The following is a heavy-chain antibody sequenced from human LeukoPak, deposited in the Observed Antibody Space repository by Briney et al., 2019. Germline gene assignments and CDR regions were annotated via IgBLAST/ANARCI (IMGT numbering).Heavy chain of an antibody. CDR2: FDPENGET. CDR3: TTKYYYDSSDYYVIDY. J-gene: IGHJ4*02. D-gene: IGHD3-22*01. Sequence: ASVKVSCKVSGYTLTGLSMHWVRQAPGKGLEWMGTFDPENGETIYAQKFQGRVTMTEDTSTDTAYMELSSLRSEDTAVYYCTTKYYYDSSDYYVIDYWGQGTLVIVSS. CDR1: GYTLTGLS. V-gene: IGHV1-24*01.